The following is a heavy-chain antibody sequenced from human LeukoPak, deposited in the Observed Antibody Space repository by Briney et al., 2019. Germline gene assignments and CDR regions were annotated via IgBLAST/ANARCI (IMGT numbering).Heavy chain of an antibody. V-gene: IGHV3-9*01. J-gene: IGHJ3*02. CDR2: ISWNSGSI. D-gene: IGHD6-19*01. CDR3: AKPQRGAGDAFDI. CDR1: GFTFDDYA. Sequence: GGSLRLSCAASGFTFDDYAMHWVRQAPGKGLEWVSGISWNSGSIGYADSVKGRFTISRDNAKNSLYLQMNSLRAEDTALYYCAKPQRGAGDAFDIWGQGTMVTVSS.